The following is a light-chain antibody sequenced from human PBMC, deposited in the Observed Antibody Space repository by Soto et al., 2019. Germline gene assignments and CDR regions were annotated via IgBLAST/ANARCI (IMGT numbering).Light chain of an antibody. CDR1: QSVSSN. CDR2: GAS. Sequence: ETVMTQSAATLSVSPGERATLSCRASQSVSSNLAWYQQKPGQAPRLLIYGASTRVTGIPARFSGSGSGTEFTLTISSLQSEDFAVYYCQQYNNGPRTFGQGTKGEIK. V-gene: IGKV3-15*01. J-gene: IGKJ1*01. CDR3: QQYNNGPRT.